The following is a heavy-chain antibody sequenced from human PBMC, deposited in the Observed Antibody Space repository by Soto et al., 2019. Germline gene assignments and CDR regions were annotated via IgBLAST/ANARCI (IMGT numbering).Heavy chain of an antibody. J-gene: IGHJ6*02. CDR2: IIPMFDII. CDR3: ARVEHGNYGMDL. Sequence: SVKVSCKVSGGTFSSYTITWVRQAPGEGLEWMGRIIPMFDIINYAQKFQGRVTITADKSTNTAYMELTSLKSDDTAVYYCARVEHGNYGMDLWG. CDR1: GGTFSSYT. V-gene: IGHV1-69*02.